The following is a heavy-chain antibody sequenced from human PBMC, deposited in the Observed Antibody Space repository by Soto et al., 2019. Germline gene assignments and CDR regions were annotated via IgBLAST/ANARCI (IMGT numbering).Heavy chain of an antibody. Sequence: EVQLVESGGGLVKPGGSLRLSCAASGFTFSSYSMNWVRQAPGKGLEWVSSISSSSSYIYYADSVKGRFTISRDNAKNSLYLQMNSLRAEDTAVYYCARESGKGYSCGSGWYFDLWGRGTLVTVSS. CDR3: ARESGKGYSCGSGWYFDL. J-gene: IGHJ2*01. CDR1: GFTFSSYS. CDR2: ISSSSSYI. D-gene: IGHD6-19*01. V-gene: IGHV3-21*01.